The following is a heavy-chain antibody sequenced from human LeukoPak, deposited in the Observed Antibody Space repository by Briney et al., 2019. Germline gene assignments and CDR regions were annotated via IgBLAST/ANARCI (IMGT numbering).Heavy chain of an antibody. Sequence: ASVKVSCKASGYTFTGYGISWVRQAPGQGLEWMGWISAYNGNTNYAQKLQGRVTMTTDTSTSTAYMELRSLRSDDTAVYYCARDYGDYPYNWFDPWGQGTLVTVSS. CDR3: ARDYGDYPYNWFDP. V-gene: IGHV1-18*01. D-gene: IGHD4-17*01. J-gene: IGHJ5*02. CDR1: GYTFTGYG. CDR2: ISAYNGNT.